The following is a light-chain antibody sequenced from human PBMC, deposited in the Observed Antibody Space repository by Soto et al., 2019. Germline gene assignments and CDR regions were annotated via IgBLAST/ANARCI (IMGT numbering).Light chain of an antibody. Sequence: DSQMTQSRSTLSGSVGGRVTITCRASQTISSWLAWYQQKPGKAPKLLIYKASTLKSGVPSRFSGSGSGTEFNLTISSLQTDDFATYYCQHYNSYSEAFGQGTKVDIK. CDR2: KAS. V-gene: IGKV1-5*03. J-gene: IGKJ1*01. CDR3: QHYNSYSEA. CDR1: QTISSW.